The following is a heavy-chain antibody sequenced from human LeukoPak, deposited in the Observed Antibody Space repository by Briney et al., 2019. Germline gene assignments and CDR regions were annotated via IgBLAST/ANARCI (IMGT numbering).Heavy chain of an antibody. CDR3: AKVRGYDSINYFDY. D-gene: IGHD3-22*01. V-gene: IGHV3-23*01. Sequence: PGGSLRLSCAASGFTFSSYAMSWVRQAPGKWLEWVSAISGSGGSTYYADSVKSRFTISRDNSKNTLYLQMNSLRAEDTAVYYCAKVRGYDSINYFDYWGQGALVTVSS. CDR2: ISGSGGST. CDR1: GFTFSSYA. J-gene: IGHJ4*02.